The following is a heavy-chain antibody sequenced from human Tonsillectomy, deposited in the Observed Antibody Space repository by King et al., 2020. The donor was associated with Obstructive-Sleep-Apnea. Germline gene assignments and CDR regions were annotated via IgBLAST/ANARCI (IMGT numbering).Heavy chain of an antibody. CDR2: INPNSGGT. D-gene: IGHD2-2*01. CDR1: GYTFTGYY. J-gene: IGHJ5*02. V-gene: IGHV1-2*02. CDR3: ARDLGYCSSTSCYNWFDP. Sequence: QLVQSGAEVKKPGASVKVSCKASGYTFTGYYMHWVRQAPGQGLEWMGWINPNSGGTNYAQKFQGRVPMTRDTSISTAYMELSRRRSDDTDVYYCARDLGYCSSTSCYNWFDPWGQGTLVTVSS.